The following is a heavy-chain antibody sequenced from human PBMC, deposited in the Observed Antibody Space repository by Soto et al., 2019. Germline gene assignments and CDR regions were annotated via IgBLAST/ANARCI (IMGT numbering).Heavy chain of an antibody. Sequence: GSSVNVSCKASGYTFTSYGISWVRQAPGQGLEWMGWISAYNGNTNYAQKLQGRVTMTTDTSTSTAYMELRSLRSDATAVYYCARDGPLLLWFRESTGRDIPFDYWGQGTLVTVSS. J-gene: IGHJ4*02. CDR2: ISAYNGNT. D-gene: IGHD3-10*01. CDR3: ARDGPLLLWFRESTGRDIPFDY. CDR1: GYTFTSYG. V-gene: IGHV1-18*01.